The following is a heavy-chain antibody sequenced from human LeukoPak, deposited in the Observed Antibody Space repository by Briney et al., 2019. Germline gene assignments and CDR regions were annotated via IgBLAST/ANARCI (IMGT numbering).Heavy chain of an antibody. CDR2: IDPSDSYT. CDR3: ARGCSSTSCWFDP. Sequence: GESLKISCKGSGYSFTSYWISWVRQMPGKGLEWMGRIDPSDSYTNYSPSFQGHVTISADKSISTAYLQWSSLKASDTAMYCCARGCSSTSCWFDPWGQGTLVTVSS. D-gene: IGHD2-2*01. CDR1: GYSFTSYW. J-gene: IGHJ5*02. V-gene: IGHV5-10-1*01.